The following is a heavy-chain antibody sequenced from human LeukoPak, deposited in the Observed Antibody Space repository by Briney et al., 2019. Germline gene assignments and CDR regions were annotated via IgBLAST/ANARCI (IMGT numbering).Heavy chain of an antibody. CDR3: ARDASIFGVAITGYLDY. CDR2: IWYDGSNK. J-gene: IGHJ4*02. D-gene: IGHD3-3*01. CDR1: GFTFSSYG. V-gene: IGHV3-33*01. Sequence: GGSLRLSCAASGFTFSSYGMHWVRQAPGKGLEWVAVIWYDGSNKYYADSVKGRFTISRDNSKNTLYLQMNSLRAEDTAVYYCARDASIFGVAITGYLDYWGQGTLVTVSS.